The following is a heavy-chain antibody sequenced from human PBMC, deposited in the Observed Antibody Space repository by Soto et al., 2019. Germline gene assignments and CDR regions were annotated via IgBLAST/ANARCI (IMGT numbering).Heavy chain of an antibody. CDR2: ISYDGSNK. Sequence: HPGGSLRLSCAASGFTFSSYAMHWVRQAPGKGLEWVAVISYDGSNKYYADSVKGRFTISRDNSKNTLYLQMNSLRAEDTAVYYCARELYYFDYWGQGTLVTVAS. CDR1: GFTFSSYA. J-gene: IGHJ4*02. CDR3: ARELYYFDY. V-gene: IGHV3-30-3*01.